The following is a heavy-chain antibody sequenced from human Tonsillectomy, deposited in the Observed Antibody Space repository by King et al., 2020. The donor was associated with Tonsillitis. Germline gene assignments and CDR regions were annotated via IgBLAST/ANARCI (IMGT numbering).Heavy chain of an antibody. CDR1: GGTFNTYA. V-gene: IGHV1-69*01. D-gene: IGHD3-3*01. J-gene: IGHJ4*02. CDR2: IIPIFDTT. Sequence: VQLVQSGAEVKRPGSSVKLSCKASGGTFNTYAFIWVRQAPGQGLDWMGGIIPIFDTTNYAQKFQGRVTITADQSTDTVYMELSSLRSQDTAVYYCARGAKFYDYWRGWVDHFDYWGQGTLVTVSS. CDR3: ARGAKFYDYWRGWVDHFDY.